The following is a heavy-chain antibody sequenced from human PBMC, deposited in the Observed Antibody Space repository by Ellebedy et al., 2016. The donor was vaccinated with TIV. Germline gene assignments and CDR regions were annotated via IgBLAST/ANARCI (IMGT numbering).Heavy chain of an antibody. Sequence: GGSLRLSCAASGFTFGTYKMSWVRQAPGKGLEWVSSISNSGSNIYYADSVKRRFTISRDNAKNSLYLQMSSLRAEDTAVYYCARDWWDVVLMVFGDDWYFELWGRGTLVTVSS. CDR3: ARDWWDVVLMVFGDDWYFEL. CDR2: ISNSGSNI. V-gene: IGHV3-21*01. CDR1: GFTFGTYK. D-gene: IGHD2-8*01. J-gene: IGHJ2*01.